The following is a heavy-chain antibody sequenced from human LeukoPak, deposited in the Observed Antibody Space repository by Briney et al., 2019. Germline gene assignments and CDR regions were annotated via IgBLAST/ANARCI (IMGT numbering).Heavy chain of an antibody. Sequence: GESLKISCKGSGYSFTSYWIGWVRQMPGKGLEWMGIIYPGDSDTRYSPSFQGQVTISADKSISTAYLQWSSLKASDTAMYYCARRYYYGSGSYYSRGYYFDYWGQGTLVTVSS. CDR1: GYSFTSYW. D-gene: IGHD3-10*01. CDR3: ARRYYYGSGSYYSRGYYFDY. CDR2: IYPGDSDT. J-gene: IGHJ4*02. V-gene: IGHV5-51*01.